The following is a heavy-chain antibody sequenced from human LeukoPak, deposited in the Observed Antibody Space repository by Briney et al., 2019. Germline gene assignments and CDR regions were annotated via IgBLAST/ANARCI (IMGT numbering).Heavy chain of an antibody. CDR3: ARDFPSRYCSSTSCHTYFDY. CDR1: GFTFSSYG. Sequence: GGSLRLSCAASGFTFSSYGMHWVRQAAGKGLEWVAVIWYDGSNKYYADSVKGRFTISRDNSKNTLNLQMNSLRAEDTAVYYCARDFPSRYCSSTSCHTYFDYWGQGTLVTVSS. D-gene: IGHD2-2*01. CDR2: IWYDGSNK. J-gene: IGHJ4*02. V-gene: IGHV3-33*01.